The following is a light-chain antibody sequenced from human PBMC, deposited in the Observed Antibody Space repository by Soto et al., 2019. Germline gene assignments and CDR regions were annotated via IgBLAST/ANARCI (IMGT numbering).Light chain of an antibody. CDR2: AAS. Sequence: AIRMTQSPSSLSASTGDRVTITCRASQGISSYLAWYQQKPGKAPKLLIYAASTLQSGVPSRFSGSGSGTDFTLTISSLQPEDFATYYCQQLNSYPRTFGQGTRLEIK. CDR1: QGISSY. V-gene: IGKV1-8*01. J-gene: IGKJ5*01. CDR3: QQLNSYPRT.